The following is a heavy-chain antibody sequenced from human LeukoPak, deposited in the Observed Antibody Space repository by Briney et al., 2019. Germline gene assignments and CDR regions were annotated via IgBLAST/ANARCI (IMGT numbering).Heavy chain of an antibody. CDR3: ARVQEQQLVLYALDI. Sequence: GGSLRLSCAASGFTFGIYWMAWVRQAPGKGLEWVANIKRDGSEKYYVDSVKGRFTISRDNAKNTLDLEMNSLRAEDTAVYYCARVQEQQLVLYALDIWGQGTMVTVSS. V-gene: IGHV3-7*04. D-gene: IGHD6-13*01. J-gene: IGHJ3*02. CDR1: GFTFGIYW. CDR2: IKRDGSEK.